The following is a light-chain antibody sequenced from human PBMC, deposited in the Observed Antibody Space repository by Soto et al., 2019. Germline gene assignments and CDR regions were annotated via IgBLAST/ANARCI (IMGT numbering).Light chain of an antibody. V-gene: IGKV3-20*01. CDR2: GAS. CDR3: QQYDTSWT. J-gene: IGKJ1*01. CDR1: QSITSSL. Sequence: EIVLTQSPGTLSLSPGERATLSCRASQSITSSLLAWYQHKPGQAPRLLIYGASNRATGIPDRFSGSGSGTDFTLTISRLEPEDFAVYYCQQYDTSWTFGQGTKVEIK.